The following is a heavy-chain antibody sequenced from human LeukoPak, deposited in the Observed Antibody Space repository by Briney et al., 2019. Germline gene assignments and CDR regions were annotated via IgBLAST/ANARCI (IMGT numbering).Heavy chain of an antibody. D-gene: IGHD6-13*01. CDR3: ARGAFGYSSSLLYYFDY. J-gene: IGHJ4*02. CDR2: ISSSGSNI. V-gene: IGHV3-48*04. Sequence: PGGSLRLSCAASGFTFRSYSMSWIRQAPGKGLEWVSYISSSGSNIYYADSVKGRFTISRDNAKNSLYLQMNSLRAQDTAVYYCARGAFGYSSSLLYYFDYWGQGTLVTVSS. CDR1: GFTFRSYS.